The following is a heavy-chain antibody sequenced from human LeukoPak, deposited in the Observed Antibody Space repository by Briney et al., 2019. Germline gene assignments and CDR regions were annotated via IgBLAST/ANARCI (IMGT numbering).Heavy chain of an antibody. CDR2: IDSDGRST. V-gene: IGHV3-74*01. J-gene: IGHJ4*02. D-gene: IGHD2-15*01. CDR1: GFTSSIYW. CDR3: AMTYGVGSWSYYFDY. Sequence: GGSLRLSCAASGFTSSIYWMHWVRHVPGKGLVWVARIDSDGRSTNYADFVKGRFTVSTDNAKNTYLQMHSLRGEDAAVYYCAMTYGVGSWSYYFDYWGQGTLVTVSS.